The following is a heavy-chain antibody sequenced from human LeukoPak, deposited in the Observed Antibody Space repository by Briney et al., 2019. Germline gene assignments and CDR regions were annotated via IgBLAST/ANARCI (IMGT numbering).Heavy chain of an antibody. D-gene: IGHD1-1*01. Sequence: SETLSLTCTVSGGSISSYYWSWIRQPPGKGLEWIGYIYYSGSTNYNPSLKSRVTISVDTSKNQFSLKLSSVTAADTAVYYCARVRRGTGTSIDYWGQGTLVTVSS. J-gene: IGHJ4*02. CDR3: ARVRRGTGTSIDY. V-gene: IGHV4-59*01. CDR2: IYYSGST. CDR1: GGSISSYY.